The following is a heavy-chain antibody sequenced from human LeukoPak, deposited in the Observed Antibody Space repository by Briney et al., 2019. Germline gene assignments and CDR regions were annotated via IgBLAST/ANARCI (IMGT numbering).Heavy chain of an antibody. CDR3: ARDFPLDYYDSSGYSDY. J-gene: IGHJ4*02. CDR2: ISSSSSYI. D-gene: IGHD3-22*01. V-gene: IGHV3-21*01. Sequence: GGSLRLSCAASGFTFSSYSMNWVRQAPGKGLEWVSSISSSSSYIYYADSVKGRFTISRDNAKNSLYLQMNSLRAEDTAVYYCARDFPLDYYDSSGYSDYRGQGTLVTVSS. CDR1: GFTFSSYS.